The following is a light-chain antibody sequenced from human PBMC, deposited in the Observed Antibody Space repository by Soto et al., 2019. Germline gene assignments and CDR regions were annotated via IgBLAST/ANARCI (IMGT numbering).Light chain of an antibody. J-gene: IGKJ1*01. V-gene: IGKV1-39*01. CDR2: GAS. CDR3: HQSSTTPWT. Sequence: DIQMTQSPPSLSAALGDSVTITYRASQTITRNLNWYQQKPGKPPNLLIFGASSLQSEVPSRFVGSRSVTHFTLTVTNLQPEAFAPSFCHQSSTTPWTFGHATKVEVK. CDR1: QTITRN.